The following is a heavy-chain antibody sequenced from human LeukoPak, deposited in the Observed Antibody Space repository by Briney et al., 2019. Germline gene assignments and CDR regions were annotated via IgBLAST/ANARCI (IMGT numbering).Heavy chain of an antibody. CDR1: GFTFSSYA. D-gene: IGHD1/OR15-1a*01. CDR3: ARDWNNWINYYYYGMDV. V-gene: IGHV3-30*04. CDR2: ISFDGSNK. J-gene: IGHJ6*04. Sequence: GGSLRLSCAPSGFTFSSYAMHWVRQAPGKGREWVAVISFDGSNKYYADSVKGRFTISRDNSRHTLYLQMNSLRAEDTAVYYCARDWNNWINYYYYGMDVWGKGTTVTVSS.